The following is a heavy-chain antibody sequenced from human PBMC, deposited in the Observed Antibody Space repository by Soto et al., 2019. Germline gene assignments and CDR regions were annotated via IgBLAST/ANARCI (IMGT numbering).Heavy chain of an antibody. CDR1: GGSISSSSYY. CDR2: IYYSGST. Sequence: QLQLQESGPGLVKPSETLSLTCTVSGGSISSSSYYWGWIRQPPGKGLEWIGSIYYSGSTYYNPSLKSRVTISVDTSKNQFSLKLSSVTAADTAVHYCARRDIVVVVAATRGWFDPWGQGTLVTVSS. D-gene: IGHD2-15*01. V-gene: IGHV4-39*01. J-gene: IGHJ5*02. CDR3: ARRDIVVVVAATRGWFDP.